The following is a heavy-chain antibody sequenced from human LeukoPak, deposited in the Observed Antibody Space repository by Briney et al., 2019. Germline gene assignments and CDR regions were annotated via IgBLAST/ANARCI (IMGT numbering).Heavy chain of an antibody. D-gene: IGHD1-1*01. CDR2: ISGSGGGT. Sequence: GGSLRLSCAASGFTFSSYAMSWVRQAPGKGLEWVSAISGSGGGTYYPDSMKGRFTISRDNSKNTLYLQMNSLRAEDTAVYYCAKWKGPPVGLDYWGQGTLVTVSS. J-gene: IGHJ4*02. CDR1: GFTFSSYA. V-gene: IGHV3-23*01. CDR3: AKWKGPPVGLDY.